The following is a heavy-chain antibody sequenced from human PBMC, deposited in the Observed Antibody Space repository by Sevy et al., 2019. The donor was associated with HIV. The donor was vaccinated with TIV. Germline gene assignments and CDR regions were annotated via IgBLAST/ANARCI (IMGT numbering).Heavy chain of an antibody. Sequence: GGSLRLSCTGSGFTFGDYAMSWFRQAPGMGLEGVGLIRSKDLGGAREYAGSVKGRFTISRDDSKSIADLQMNSLKTEDTAVYYCTRGYYYDSSGYSDYWGQGTLVTVSS. V-gene: IGHV3-49*03. CDR2: IRSKDLGGAR. J-gene: IGHJ4*02. CDR3: TRGYYYDSSGYSDY. D-gene: IGHD3-22*01. CDR1: GFTFGDYA.